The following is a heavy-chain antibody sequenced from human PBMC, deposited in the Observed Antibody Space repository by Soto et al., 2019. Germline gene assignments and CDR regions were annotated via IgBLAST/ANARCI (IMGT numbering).Heavy chain of an antibody. V-gene: IGHV4-59*08. CDR1: GGSISSYY. CDR2: IYYSGST. D-gene: IGHD5-12*01. J-gene: IGHJ4*02. Sequence: QVQLQESGPGLVKPSETLSLTCTVSGGSISSYYWSWIRQPPGKGLEWIGYIYYSGSTNYNPSLMSRVTISVDTSKNQFPLKLSSVTAADTAVYYCARRYGGNFDYWGQGTLVTVSS. CDR3: ARRYGGNFDY.